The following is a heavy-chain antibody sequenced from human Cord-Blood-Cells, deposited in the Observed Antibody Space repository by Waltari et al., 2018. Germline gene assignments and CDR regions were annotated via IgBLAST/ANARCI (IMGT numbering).Heavy chain of an antibody. CDR1: GFTFSSYW. V-gene: IGHV3-74*01. D-gene: IGHD7-27*01. CDR3: ARDLAGDKGDAFDI. CDR2: INSDGSST. Sequence: EVQLVESGGGLVQPGGSLRLSCAASGFTFSSYWMHWVRQAPGQGLVWLSRINSDGSSTSYADSVKCRFTISRDTAKNTLYLQMNSLRAEDTAVYYCARDLAGDKGDAFDIWGQGTMVTVSS. J-gene: IGHJ3*02.